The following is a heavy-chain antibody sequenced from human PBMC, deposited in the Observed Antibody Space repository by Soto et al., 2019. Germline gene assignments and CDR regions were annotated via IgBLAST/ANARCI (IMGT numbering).Heavy chain of an antibody. D-gene: IGHD3-16*01. J-gene: IGHJ5*02. Sequence: RGSLRLSCAASGFTFSSYAMSWVRQAPGKGLEWVSAISGSGGSTYYADSVKGRFTISRDNSKNTLYLQMNSLRAEDTAVYYCAKDLFMITFGGVIDTWGQGTLVTVSS. CDR3: AKDLFMITFGGVIDT. V-gene: IGHV3-23*01. CDR2: ISGSGGST. CDR1: GFTFSSYA.